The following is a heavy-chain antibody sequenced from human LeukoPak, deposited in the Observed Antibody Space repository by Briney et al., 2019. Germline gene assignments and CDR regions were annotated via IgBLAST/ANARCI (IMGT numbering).Heavy chain of an antibody. CDR1: GFTFSVYW. Sequence: GGSLRLSCAASGFTFSVYWMTWVRQAPGKGLEWVADIKEDGSEEYYVDSVKGRFTISRDNAQRSLFLQMKSLRAEDTAVYYCARDEGVVGLYAKWGQGNLVTVST. CDR3: ARDEGVVGLYAK. V-gene: IGHV3-7*05. D-gene: IGHD2/OR15-2a*01. J-gene: IGHJ4*02. CDR2: IKEDGSEE.